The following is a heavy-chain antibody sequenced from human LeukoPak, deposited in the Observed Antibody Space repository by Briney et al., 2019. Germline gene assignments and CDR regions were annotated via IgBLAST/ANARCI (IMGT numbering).Heavy chain of an antibody. D-gene: IGHD3-22*01. CDR3: ARQAPYSYDSSGYYGY. V-gene: IGHV5-51*01. CDR2: IYPGDSDT. J-gene: IGHJ4*02. Sequence: NLGESLKISCKGSGDSFTSYWIGWVRQMPGKGLEWTGIIYPGDSDTRYSPSFQGQVTISADKSISTAYLQWSSLKASDAAMYYCARQAPYSYDSSGYYGYWGQGTLVTVSS. CDR1: GDSFTSYW.